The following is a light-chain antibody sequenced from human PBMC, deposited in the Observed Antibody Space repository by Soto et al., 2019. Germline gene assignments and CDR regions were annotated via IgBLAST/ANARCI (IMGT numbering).Light chain of an antibody. J-gene: IGLJ2*01. Sequence: NFMLTQPHSVSESPGKTVTISCTRSSGSIASNYVQWYQQRPGSAPTTVIYEDNQRPSGVPDRFSGSIDSSSNSASLTLSGLKTEDEADYYCQSYDSSNHGVFGGGTQLTVL. CDR3: QSYDSSNHGV. V-gene: IGLV6-57*04. CDR2: EDN. CDR1: SGSIASNY.